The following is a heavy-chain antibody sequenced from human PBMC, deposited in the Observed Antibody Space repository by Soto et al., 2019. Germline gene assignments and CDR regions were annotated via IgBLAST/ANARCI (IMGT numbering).Heavy chain of an antibody. V-gene: IGHV3-23*01. CDR1: GVTFSNYA. CDR3: ARDWTGDTCPCLDV. D-gene: IGHD3-3*01. Sequence: EVQLLESGGGLVQPGGSLRLSCAAAGVTFSNYAMTWVRQSPGKGLEWVLTFSGSGGSTYYADSVRGRFTISRDNSKNTLFLQMNSLRVEDTAIYYGARDWTGDTCPCLDVWGQGTTVSVSS. J-gene: IGHJ6*02. CDR2: FSGSGGST.